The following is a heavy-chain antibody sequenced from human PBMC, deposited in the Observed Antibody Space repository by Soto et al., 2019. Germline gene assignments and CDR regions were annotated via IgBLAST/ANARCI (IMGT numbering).Heavy chain of an antibody. V-gene: IGHV3-74*01. D-gene: IGHD3-10*01. CDR2: IIPDGRTT. CDR1: GFSFSHYW. CDR3: ADSWLPTSY. J-gene: IGHJ4*02. Sequence: GVSLRLSFAASGFSFSHYWMDWVRQAPGKGLVWVSRIIPDGRTTTYADSVKGRFTISRDNAKSTLYLQMNSLTVEDGAVYYCADSWLPTSYWGPGTLVTVSS.